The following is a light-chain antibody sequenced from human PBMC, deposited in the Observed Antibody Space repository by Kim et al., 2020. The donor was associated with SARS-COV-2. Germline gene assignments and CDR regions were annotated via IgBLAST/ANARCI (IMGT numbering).Light chain of an antibody. V-gene: IGKV3-20*01. CDR2: GTS. J-gene: IGKJ4*01. CDR1: HSVSNSY. CDR3: QQYGSSPHT. Sequence: SPGDRASLFCRASHSVSNSYLDWYQQEPGQAPRLLIYGTSSRATGIPDRFSGSGSRSDFTLTISRLEPEDVTVYYCQQYGSSPHTFGGGPKVDIK.